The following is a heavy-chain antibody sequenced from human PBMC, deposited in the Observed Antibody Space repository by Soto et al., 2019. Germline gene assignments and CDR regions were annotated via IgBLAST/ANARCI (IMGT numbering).Heavy chain of an antibody. D-gene: IGHD3-22*01. V-gene: IGHV1-69*06. CDR1: GGTFSSYA. J-gene: IGHJ4*02. CDR2: IIPIFGTA. Sequence: QVQLVQSGAEVKKPGSSVKVSCKASGGTFSSYAISWVRQAPGQGLEWMGGIIPIFGTANYAQKFQGRVTVTGDKSTSQAQLGLSSLRSEDPGVYFCARGGGYYYDSRYWGQGTLVTVSS. CDR3: ARGGGYYYDSRY.